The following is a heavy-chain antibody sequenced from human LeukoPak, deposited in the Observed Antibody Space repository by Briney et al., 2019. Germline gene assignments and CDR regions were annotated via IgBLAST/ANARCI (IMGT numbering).Heavy chain of an antibody. CDR1: GFTFSSYA. V-gene: IGHV3-23*01. CDR2: IGGSGGST. D-gene: IGHD3-22*01. CDR3: AKSDDSSGYYYGIVY. J-gene: IGHJ4*02. Sequence: GGSLRLSCAASGFTFSSYAMNWVRQAPGKGLEWVAAIGGSGGSTYYADSVKGRFTISRDNSKNTLYLKMNSLRAEDTALYYCAKSDDSSGYYYGIVYWGQGTLVTVSS.